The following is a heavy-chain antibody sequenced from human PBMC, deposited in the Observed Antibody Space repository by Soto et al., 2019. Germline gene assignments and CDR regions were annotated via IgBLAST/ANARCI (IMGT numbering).Heavy chain of an antibody. V-gene: IGHV3-30*18. CDR2: ISYDGSNK. D-gene: IGHD5-18*01. CDR3: AKEVGSRIQLWTLAVLYYYGMDV. J-gene: IGHJ6*02. Sequence: QVQLVESGGGVVQPGRSLRLSCAASGFTFSSYGMHWVRQAPGKGLEWVAVISYDGSNKYYADSVKGRFTISRDNSKNTLYLQMNSLRAEDTAVYYCAKEVGSRIQLWTLAVLYYYGMDVWGQGTTVTVAS. CDR1: GFTFSSYG.